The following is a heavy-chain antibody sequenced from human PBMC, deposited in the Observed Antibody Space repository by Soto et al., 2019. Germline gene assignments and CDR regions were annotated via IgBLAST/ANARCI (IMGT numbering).Heavy chain of an antibody. CDR1: GFTFSDYY. J-gene: IGHJ5*01. CDR2: ISSSSTYT. V-gene: IGHV3-11*06. D-gene: IGHD3-10*02. Sequence: GGSLRLSCAASGFTFSDYYMNWIRQAPGKGLEWVSYISSSSTYTNYADSVKGRFTISRDNAKNSLYLQVNSLRAEDTAVYYWARVLAARVTKTMSCNDTEAWG. CDR3: ARVLAARVTKTMSCNDTEA.